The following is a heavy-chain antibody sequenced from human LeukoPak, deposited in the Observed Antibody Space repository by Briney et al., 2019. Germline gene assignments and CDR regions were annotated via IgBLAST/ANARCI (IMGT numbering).Heavy chain of an antibody. D-gene: IGHD1-1*01. V-gene: IGHV3-48*03. Sequence: GGSLRLSCAASGFTSSNYEMNWVRKAPGKGLERVSYISRSSGSSIYYADSVKGRFTISRDNSKNTLYLQMGSLRAEDMAVYYCATTRPGLSGIYWGQGTLVTVSS. CDR2: ISRSSGSSI. CDR1: GFTSSNYE. J-gene: IGHJ4*02. CDR3: ATTRPGLSGIY.